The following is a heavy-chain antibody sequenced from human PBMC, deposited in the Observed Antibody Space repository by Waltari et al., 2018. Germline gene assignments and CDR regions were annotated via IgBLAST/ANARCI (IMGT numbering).Heavy chain of an antibody. CDR3: AKEVGGQIFGVVGQRTEVFDI. J-gene: IGHJ3*02. CDR2: ISGSGGST. D-gene: IGHD3-3*01. Sequence: EVQLLESGGGLVQPGGSLRLSLAASGFTFGSSAMSWVRPAPGKGREWVSAISGSGGSTYYADSVKGRFTISRDNSKNTLYLQMNSLRAEDTAVYYCAKEVGGQIFGVVGQRTEVFDIWGQGTMVTVSS. CDR1: GFTFGSSA. V-gene: IGHV3-23*01.